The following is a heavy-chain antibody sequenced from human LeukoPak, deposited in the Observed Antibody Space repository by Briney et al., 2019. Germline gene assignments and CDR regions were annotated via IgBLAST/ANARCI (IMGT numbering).Heavy chain of an antibody. CDR2: IRYDGSNK. J-gene: IGHJ4*02. V-gene: IGHV3-30*02. CDR3: ARGGTKPEVFDY. CDR1: GFTFSSYG. Sequence: GGSLRLSCAASGFTFSSYGMHWVRQAPGKGLECVAFIRYDGSNKYYADSVKGRFTISRDNSKNTLYLQMNSLRAEDTAVYYCARGGTKPEVFDYWGQGTLVTVSS.